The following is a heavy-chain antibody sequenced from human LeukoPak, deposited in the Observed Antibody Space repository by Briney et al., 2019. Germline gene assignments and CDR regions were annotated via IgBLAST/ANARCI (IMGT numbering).Heavy chain of an antibody. CDR3: ARGPSATVTSFDY. Sequence: SGPTLVNPTQTLTLSCTFSGFSLSTSGMSVIWLRQPPGKALERLARLDLDDDKYYSTSLKTRRTISKATSKDQVVLTMTNMDPVDTATYFCARGPSATVTSFDYWGQGTLVTVSS. CDR2: LDLDDDK. CDR1: GFSLSTSGMS. V-gene: IGHV2-70*11. D-gene: IGHD4-17*01. J-gene: IGHJ4*02.